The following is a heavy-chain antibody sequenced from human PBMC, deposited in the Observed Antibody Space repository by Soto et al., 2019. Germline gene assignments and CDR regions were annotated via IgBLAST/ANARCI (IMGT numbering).Heavy chain of an antibody. CDR3: ARGSGSYFYYYGMDV. V-gene: IGHV4-59*01. CDR1: GGSISSYY. J-gene: IGHJ6*02. CDR2: IYYSGST. Sequence: SETLSLTCTVSGGSISSYYWSWIRQPPGKGLEWIGYIYYSGSTNYNPSLKSRVTISVDTSKNQFSLKLSSVTAADTAVYYCARGSGSYFYYYGMDVWGQGTTVTVSS. D-gene: IGHD3-10*01.